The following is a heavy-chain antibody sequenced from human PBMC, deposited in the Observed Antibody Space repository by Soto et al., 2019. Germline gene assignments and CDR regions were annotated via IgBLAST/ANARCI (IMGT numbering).Heavy chain of an antibody. CDR1: GFSFGNYW. V-gene: IGHV3-74*01. CDR3: ARGGLERFDH. CDR2: ISDYGRI. J-gene: IGHJ4*02. D-gene: IGHD1-1*01. Sequence: CMRLSCAACGFSFGNYWMHWVRQAPGKGLVWVSRISDYGRINYADSVKDRFIISRDDAKSELYLQLNDLRAEDTAMHYCARGGLERFDHWGQRPLVTVSS.